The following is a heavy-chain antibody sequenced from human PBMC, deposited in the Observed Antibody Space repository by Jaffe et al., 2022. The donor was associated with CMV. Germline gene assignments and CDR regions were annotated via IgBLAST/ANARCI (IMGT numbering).Heavy chain of an antibody. CDR2: IDWDDDK. V-gene: IGHV2-70*01. CDR3: ARIPQITYSGYDPMFDY. CDR1: GFSLSTSGMC. D-gene: IGHD5-12*01. Sequence: QVTLRESGPALVKPTQTLTLTCTFSGFSLSTSGMCVSWIRQPPGKALEWLALIDWDDDKYYSTSLKTRLTISKDTSKNQVVLTMTNMDPVDTATYYCARIPQITYSGYDPMFDYWGQGTLVTVSS. J-gene: IGHJ4*02.